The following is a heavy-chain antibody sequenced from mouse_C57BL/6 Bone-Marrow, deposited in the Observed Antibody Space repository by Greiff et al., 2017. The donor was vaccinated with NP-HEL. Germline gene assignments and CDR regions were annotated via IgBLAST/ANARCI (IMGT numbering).Heavy chain of an antibody. Sequence: EVKLVESVAELVRPGASVKLSCTASGFNIKNTYMHWVKQRPEQGLEWIGRIDPANGNTKYAPKFQGKATITADTSSNTAYLQLSSLTSEDTAIYYCARDPLLLRYFDYWGQGTTLTVSS. CDR3: ARDPLLLRYFDY. D-gene: IGHD1-1*01. J-gene: IGHJ2*01. V-gene: IGHV14-3*01. CDR1: GFNIKNTY. CDR2: IDPANGNT.